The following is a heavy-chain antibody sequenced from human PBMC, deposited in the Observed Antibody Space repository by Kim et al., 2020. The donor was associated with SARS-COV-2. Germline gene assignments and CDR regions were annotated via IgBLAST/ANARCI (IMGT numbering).Heavy chain of an antibody. CDR3: ARDNGRVTIFRAYGMDV. V-gene: IGHV1-69*01. D-gene: IGHD3-3*01. Sequence: FQGRVTITADESTSTAYMELSSLRSEDTAVYYCARDNGRVTIFRAYGMDVWGQGTTVTVSS. J-gene: IGHJ6*02.